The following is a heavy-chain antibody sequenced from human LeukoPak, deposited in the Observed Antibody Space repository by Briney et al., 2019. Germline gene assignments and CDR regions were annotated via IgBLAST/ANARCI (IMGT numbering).Heavy chain of an antibody. V-gene: IGHV4-34*01. CDR3: ARGGYSYLRYYFDY. CDR1: GGSFSGYY. Sequence: PSETLSLTCAVYGGSFSGYYWSWIRQPPGKGLEWIGEINHSGSTNYNPSLKSRVTISVDTSKNQFSLKLSSVTAADTAVYYCARGGYSYLRYYFDYWGQGTLVTVSS. CDR2: INHSGST. J-gene: IGHJ4*02. D-gene: IGHD5-18*01.